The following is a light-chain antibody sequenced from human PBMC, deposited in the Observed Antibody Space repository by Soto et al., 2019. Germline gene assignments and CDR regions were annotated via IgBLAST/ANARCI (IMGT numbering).Light chain of an antibody. CDR3: QQRSNWPRT. CDR2: DAS. V-gene: IGKV3-11*01. Sequence: EIVLTQSPATLSLSPGEIATLSCRASQSVSSYLAWYQQKPGQAPRLLIYDASNRATGIPARFSGSGSGIDFTLTISSLEPEDFAVYYCQQRSNWPRTFGGGTKVEIK. J-gene: IGKJ4*01. CDR1: QSVSSY.